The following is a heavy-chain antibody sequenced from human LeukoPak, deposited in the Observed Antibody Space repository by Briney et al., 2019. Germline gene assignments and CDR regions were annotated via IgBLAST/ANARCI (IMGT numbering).Heavy chain of an antibody. CDR1: GGSIRSYY. Sequence: SETLSLTCTVSGGSIRSYYWSWIRQPAGKGLEWIGRIYTSGSTNYNPSLKSRVTISVDTSKNQFSLKLSSVTAADTAVYYCARVVEMATIFFDYWGQGTLVTVSS. CDR3: ARVVEMATIFFDY. V-gene: IGHV4-4*07. J-gene: IGHJ4*02. D-gene: IGHD5-24*01. CDR2: IYTSGST.